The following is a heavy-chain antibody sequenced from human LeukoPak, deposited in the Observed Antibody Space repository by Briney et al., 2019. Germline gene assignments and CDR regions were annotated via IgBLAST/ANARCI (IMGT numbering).Heavy chain of an antibody. CDR3: ASTIATRYFDY. J-gene: IGHJ4*02. CDR1: GFTFSNYW. V-gene: IGHV3-7*03. Sequence: GGSLRLSCVASGFTFSNYWMSWVRQAPGKGLEWVANIKEDGSEKYYVDSVKGRFTISRDNAKNSLYLQMNSLRAEDTAVYYCASTIATRYFDYWGQGTLVTVSS. CDR2: IKEDGSEK. D-gene: IGHD6-6*01.